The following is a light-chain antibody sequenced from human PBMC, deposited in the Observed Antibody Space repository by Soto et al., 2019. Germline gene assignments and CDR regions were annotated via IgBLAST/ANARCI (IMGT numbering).Light chain of an antibody. CDR2: RAS. CDR3: MQATHWPPT. V-gene: IGKV2-30*01. J-gene: IGKJ1*01. CDR1: QSLVFSDGNAY. Sequence: DVVMTQSPLSLPVTLGQPASISCKSSQSLVFSDGNAYLNWFQQRPGQSPRRLIYRASNRDSGVPERFSGSWSGTDFTLQINGVEAEDVGVYYCMQATHWPPTFGRGTRVEIK.